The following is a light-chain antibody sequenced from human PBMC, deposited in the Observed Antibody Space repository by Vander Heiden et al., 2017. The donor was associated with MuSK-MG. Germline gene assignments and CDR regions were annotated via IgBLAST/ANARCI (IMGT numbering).Light chain of an antibody. V-gene: IGKV1-39*01. CDR3: QQSDGTPRT. CDR2: AAS. Sequence: DIQMTQSPSSLSASVGDRVTITCRASQSITSRLNWYQQKEGKAPKVLIYAASTLQSGVPSRFSGTGSGTDFTLTISSLQPEDFATYYCQQSDGTPRTFGQGTKLEMK. J-gene: IGKJ2*01. CDR1: QSITSR.